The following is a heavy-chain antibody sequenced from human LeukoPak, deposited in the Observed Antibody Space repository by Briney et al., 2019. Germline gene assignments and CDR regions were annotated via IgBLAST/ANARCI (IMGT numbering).Heavy chain of an antibody. CDR1: GGSLSSYY. CDR2: IYTSGST. CDR3: ARDKSRTYGSADAFDI. Sequence: AETLSLTCTVSGGSLSSYYWNWIRQPAGKVLEWIGRIYTSGSTNYNPSLKSRVTMSVDTSKNQFSLKLSSVTAADTAVYYCARDKSRTYGSADAFDIWGQGTMVTVSS. J-gene: IGHJ3*02. D-gene: IGHD3-10*01. V-gene: IGHV4-4*07.